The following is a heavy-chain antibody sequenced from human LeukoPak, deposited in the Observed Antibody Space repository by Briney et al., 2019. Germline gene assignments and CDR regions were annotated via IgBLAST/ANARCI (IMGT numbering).Heavy chain of an antibody. V-gene: IGHV4-59*10. CDR1: GGSFSGYY. J-gene: IGHJ4*02. D-gene: IGHD5-18*01. Sequence: SETLSLTCAVYGGSFSGYYWSWIRQPAGKGLEWIGRIYTSGSTNYNPSLKSRVTMSVDTSKNQFSLKLSSVTAADTAVYYCARFDTSMAKFDYWGQGTLVTVSS. CDR3: ARFDTSMAKFDY. CDR2: IYTSGST.